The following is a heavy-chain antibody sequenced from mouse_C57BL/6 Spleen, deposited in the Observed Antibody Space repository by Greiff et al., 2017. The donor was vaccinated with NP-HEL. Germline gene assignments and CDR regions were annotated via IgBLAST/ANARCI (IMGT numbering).Heavy chain of an antibody. CDR1: GYSFTGYY. Sequence: EVQLVESGPELVKPGASVKISCKASGYSFTGYYMNWVKQSPEKSLEWIGEINPSTGGTTYNQKFKAKATLTVDKSSSTAYMQLKSLTSEDSAVYYCARTTVVAYYFDYWGQGTTLTVSS. D-gene: IGHD1-1*01. CDR2: INPSTGGT. J-gene: IGHJ2*01. CDR3: ARTTVVAYYFDY. V-gene: IGHV1-42*01.